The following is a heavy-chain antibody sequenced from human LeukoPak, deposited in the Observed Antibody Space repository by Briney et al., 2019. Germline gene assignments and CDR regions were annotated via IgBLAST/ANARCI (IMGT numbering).Heavy chain of an antibody. Sequence: GGSLRLSCAASGFTFTSYGMHWVRQAPGKGLEWVALIWYDGRKEYYADSVKGRFTISRDDSRNTLYLQMNGLRAEDTAVYYCARLGSSWSSDYCDQGTLVTASS. CDR2: IWYDGRKE. CDR3: ARLGSSWSSDY. CDR1: GFTFTSYG. J-gene: IGHJ4*02. D-gene: IGHD6-13*01. V-gene: IGHV3-33*01.